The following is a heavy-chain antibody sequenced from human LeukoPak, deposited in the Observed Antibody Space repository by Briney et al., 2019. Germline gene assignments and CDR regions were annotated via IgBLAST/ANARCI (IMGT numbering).Heavy chain of an antibody. CDR3: ARRYGTSGWIDY. CDR2: IYDSGST. V-gene: IGHV4-59*11. Sequence: SEVLSLTCTVAGGSISGHYWSWIRQFPGKGLEWIGYIYDSGSTNYNPSLRSRVTISVDTPKKQFSLKLTSVTAADTAVYYCARRYGTSGWIDYWGQGTLVTVSS. J-gene: IGHJ4*02. CDR1: GGSISGHY. D-gene: IGHD3-22*01.